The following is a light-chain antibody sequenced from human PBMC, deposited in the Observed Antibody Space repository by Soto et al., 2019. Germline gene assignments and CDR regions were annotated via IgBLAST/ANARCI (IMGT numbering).Light chain of an antibody. Sequence: NFMLTQPHSVSESPGKTVTISCTRSSGSIASNYVQWYQQRPGSAPTTVIYEDNQRPSGVPDRFSGSIDSSSNSASLTISGLKTEDEADYYCQSYDSSSGVFGGGTQLTVL. CDR2: EDN. CDR3: QSYDSSSGV. V-gene: IGLV6-57*03. J-gene: IGLJ3*02. CDR1: SGSIASNY.